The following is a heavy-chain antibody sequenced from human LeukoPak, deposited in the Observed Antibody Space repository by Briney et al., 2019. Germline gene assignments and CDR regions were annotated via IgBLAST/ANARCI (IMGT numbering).Heavy chain of an antibody. Sequence: ASVKVSCKASGYTFTSYGISWVRQAPGQGLEWMGWISAYNGNTNYAQKFQGRVTMTRDTSISTAYMELSRLRSDDTAVYYCARGRDRGASTPFDYWGQGTLVTVSS. J-gene: IGHJ4*02. V-gene: IGHV1-18*01. CDR3: ARGRDRGASTPFDY. D-gene: IGHD1-26*01. CDR2: ISAYNGNT. CDR1: GYTFTSYG.